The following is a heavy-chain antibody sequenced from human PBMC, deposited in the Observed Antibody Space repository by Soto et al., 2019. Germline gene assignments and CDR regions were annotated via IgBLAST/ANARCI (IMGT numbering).Heavy chain of an antibody. J-gene: IGHJ4*02. CDR3: ARYWSRYYDSSGLMWFY. V-gene: IGHV1-18*04. CDR2: NSAHNGDT. CDR1: GYTFTSYG. Sequence: ASVKISCKASGYTFTSYGISWVRQAPGQGLEGVGLNSAHNGDTGYAQNRQGRITMTTDTFTNTAYMELTSLTCDDTAVYYCARYWSRYYDSSGLMWFYWGQGTLVTVSS. D-gene: IGHD3-22*01.